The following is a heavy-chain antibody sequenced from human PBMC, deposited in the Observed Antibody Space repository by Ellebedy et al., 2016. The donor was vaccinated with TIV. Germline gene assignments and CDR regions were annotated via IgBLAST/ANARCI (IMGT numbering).Heavy chain of an antibody. V-gene: IGHV4-4*02. CDR1: GGSISSSNW. J-gene: IGHJ5*02. CDR2: IYHSGST. Sequence: MPSETLSLTCAVSGGSISSSNWWSWVRQPPGKGLEWIGEIYHSGSTNYNPSLKSRVTISVDKTKNQFSLKLSSVTAADTAVYYCARVPGGDYGDYDAPRFFDPWGQGTLVTVSS. CDR3: ARVPGGDYGDYDAPRFFDP. D-gene: IGHD4-17*01.